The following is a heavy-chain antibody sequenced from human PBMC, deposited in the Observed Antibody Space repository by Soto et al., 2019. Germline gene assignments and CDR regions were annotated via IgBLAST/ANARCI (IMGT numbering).Heavy chain of an antibody. CDR2: IGGSVGST. CDR3: ARPYYDILNGKYYYYGMDV. CDR1: GFTFSSYA. Sequence: GGSLRLSCAASGFTFSSYAMSWVRQAPGKGLEWVSAIGGSVGSTYYADSVKGRFTISRDNSKNTLYLQMNSLRAEDTAVYYCARPYYDILNGKYYYYGMDVWGQGTTVTVSS. V-gene: IGHV3-23*01. J-gene: IGHJ6*02. D-gene: IGHD3-9*01.